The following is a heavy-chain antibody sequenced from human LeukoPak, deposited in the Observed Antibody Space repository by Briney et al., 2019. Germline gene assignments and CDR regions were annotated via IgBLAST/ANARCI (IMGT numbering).Heavy chain of an antibody. CDR1: GFTFSSYG. Sequence: GGSLRLSCAASGFTFSSYGMHWVRQAPGKGLEWVAVISYDGSNKYYADSVKGRFTISRDNSKNTLYLQMNSLRAEDTAVYYCAKDLSYHLRYFDWLLEGQFFDAFDIWGQGTMVTVSS. V-gene: IGHV3-30*18. CDR3: AKDLSYHLRYFDWLLEGQFFDAFDI. D-gene: IGHD3-9*01. J-gene: IGHJ3*02. CDR2: ISYDGSNK.